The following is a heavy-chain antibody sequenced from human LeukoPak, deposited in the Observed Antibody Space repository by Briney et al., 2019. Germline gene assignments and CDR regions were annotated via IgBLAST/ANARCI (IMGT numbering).Heavy chain of an antibody. CDR1: GFTFSSYA. CDR3: AKDRNYYGSGSYYTPFDY. D-gene: IGHD3-10*01. Sequence: GGSLRLSCAASGFTFSSYAMSWVRQAPGKGLEWDSAISGSGGSTYYADSVKGRFTISRDNSKNTLYLQMNSLRAEDTAVYYCAKDRNYYGSGSYYTPFDYWGQGTLVTVSS. V-gene: IGHV3-23*01. J-gene: IGHJ4*02. CDR2: ISGSGGST.